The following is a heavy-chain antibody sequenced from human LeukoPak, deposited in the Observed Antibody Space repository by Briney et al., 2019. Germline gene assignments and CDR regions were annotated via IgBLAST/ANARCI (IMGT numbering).Heavy chain of an antibody. CDR2: IKQDGSEK. J-gene: IGHJ4*02. CDR1: GFTFSSYW. D-gene: IGHD3-22*01. Sequence: PGGSLRLSCAASGFTFSSYWMSWVRQAPGKGLEWVANIKQDGSEKYYVDSVKGRFTISRDNAKNSLYLQMDSLRAEDTAVYYCARDRSYYDGSGHDYWGQGTLVTVSS. V-gene: IGHV3-7*01. CDR3: ARDRSYYDGSGHDY.